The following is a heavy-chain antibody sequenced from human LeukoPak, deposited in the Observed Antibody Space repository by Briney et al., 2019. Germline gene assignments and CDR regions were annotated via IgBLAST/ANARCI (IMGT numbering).Heavy chain of an antibody. CDR1: GGSISSGDYY. J-gene: IGHJ4*02. CDR3: ARAYPPHDSSGYYFDY. D-gene: IGHD3-22*01. Sequence: SETLSLTCTVSGGSISSGDYYWSWIRQPPGKGLEWIGYIYYSGSTYYNPSLKSRVTISVDTSKNQFSLKLSSVTAADTAVYYCARAYPPHDSSGYYFDYWGQGTLVTVSS. CDR2: IYYSGST. V-gene: IGHV4-30-4*01.